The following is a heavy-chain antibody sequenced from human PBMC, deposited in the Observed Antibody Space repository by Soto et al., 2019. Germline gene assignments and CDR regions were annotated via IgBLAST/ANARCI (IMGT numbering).Heavy chain of an antibody. CDR3: ARLKTYDVLNKSDY. CDR2: IQDSGST. V-gene: IGHV4-4*02. CDR1: GASIGTSNW. Sequence: QVQLQESGPGLVKPLGTLSLTCAVSGASIGTSNWWSWVRQSPGKGLEWIGEIQDSGSTESNPSLKSRATSSLDKSKNQFSLIVSSVTAADTAVYYCARLKTYDVLNKSDYWGQGSLVTVSS. D-gene: IGHD3-9*01. J-gene: IGHJ4*02.